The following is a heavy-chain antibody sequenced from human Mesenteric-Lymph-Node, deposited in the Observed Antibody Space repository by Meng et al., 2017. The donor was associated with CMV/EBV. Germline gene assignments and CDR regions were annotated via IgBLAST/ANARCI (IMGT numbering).Heavy chain of an antibody. CDR1: GGSFSGYY. J-gene: IGHJ5*02. Sequence: QVQLQQWGAGLLKPSETLSLTCAVYGGSFSGYYWNWIRQPPGKGLEWIGEIHHSGSTNYNPSLKSRVTISVDTSKNQFSLKVTSVTAADTAVYYCASGVGSGSSNWFDPWGQGTLVTGSS. D-gene: IGHD3-10*01. V-gene: IGHV4-34*01. CDR3: ASGVGSGSSNWFDP. CDR2: IHHSGST.